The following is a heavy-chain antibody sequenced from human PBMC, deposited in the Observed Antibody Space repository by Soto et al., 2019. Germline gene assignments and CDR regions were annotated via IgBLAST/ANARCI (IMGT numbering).Heavy chain of an antibody. CDR2: IFSNDEK. CDR3: ASTYSTSWYWFDP. D-gene: IGHD6-13*01. CDR1: GFSLSNAGLG. J-gene: IGHJ5*02. Sequence: QVTVKESGPVLVKPTETLTLTCTVSGFSLSNAGLGVSWIRQPPGKALEWLAHIFSNDEKSYSTSLKSRINISKDTSKSQVVLIMTTMDPVDTATYYCASTYSTSWYWFDPWGQGTLVTVSS. V-gene: IGHV2-26*04.